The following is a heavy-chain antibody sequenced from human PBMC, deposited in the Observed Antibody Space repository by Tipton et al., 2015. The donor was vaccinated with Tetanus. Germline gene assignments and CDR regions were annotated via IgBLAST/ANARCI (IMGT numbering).Heavy chain of an antibody. D-gene: IGHD2/OR15-2a*01. CDR3: ARDYLAFDI. CDR1: GGSMRSYY. Sequence: TLSLTCTVSGGSMRSYYWSWIRQPAGKGLEWIGRIYTGGSTNYKPSLKSRVTISVDTSKNQFSLKLSSVTAADTAVYYCARDYLAFDIWGQLTMVTVSS. CDR2: IYTGGST. J-gene: IGHJ3*02. V-gene: IGHV4-4*07.